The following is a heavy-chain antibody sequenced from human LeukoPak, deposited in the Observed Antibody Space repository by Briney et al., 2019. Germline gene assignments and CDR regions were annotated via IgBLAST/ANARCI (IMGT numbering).Heavy chain of an antibody. CDR3: AREDMITFGGVPGWSDP. V-gene: IGHV3-21*01. D-gene: IGHD3-16*01. CDR1: GFTFSSYS. Sequence: GGSLRLSCAASGFTFSSYSMNWVRQAPGKGLEWVSSISRSGRYIYYADSVRGRFTISRDNAKNLLYLQMNSLRAEDTAVFYCAREDMITFGGVPGWSDPWGQGTLVTVSS. J-gene: IGHJ5*02. CDR2: ISRSGRYI.